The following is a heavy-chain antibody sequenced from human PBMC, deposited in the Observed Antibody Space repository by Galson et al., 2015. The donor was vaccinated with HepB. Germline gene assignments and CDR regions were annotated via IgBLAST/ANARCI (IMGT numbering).Heavy chain of an antibody. V-gene: IGHV3-23*01. CDR3: ASSRDFWSGYYAGRDYYYYYGMDV. D-gene: IGHD3-3*01. J-gene: IGHJ6*02. Sequence: SLRLSCAASGFAFSSYAMSWVRQAPGKGLEWVSAISGSGGSTYYADSVKGRFTISRDNSKNTLYLQMNSLRAEDTAVYYCASSRDFWSGYYAGRDYYYYYGMDVWGQGTTV. CDR2: ISGSGGST. CDR1: GFAFSSYA.